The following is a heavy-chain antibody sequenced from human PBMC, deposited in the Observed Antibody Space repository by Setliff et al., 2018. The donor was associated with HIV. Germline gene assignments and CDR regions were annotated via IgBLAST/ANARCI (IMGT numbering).Heavy chain of an antibody. V-gene: IGHV3-48*01. Sequence: PGGSLRFSCVGSGFPFSAYSLSWVRMAPGKGLEWIAYIYMGNSNIYIGDSVKGRFTISRDNAKNSMYLQMNSLRAEDTAVYYCARREYNYLPRAFDLWGQGTTVTVSS. J-gene: IGHJ3*01. CDR3: ARREYNYLPRAFDL. CDR1: GFPFSAYS. D-gene: IGHD1-1*01. CDR2: IYMGNSNI.